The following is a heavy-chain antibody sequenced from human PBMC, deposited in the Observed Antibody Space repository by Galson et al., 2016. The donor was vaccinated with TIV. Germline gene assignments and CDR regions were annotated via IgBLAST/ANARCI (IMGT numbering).Heavy chain of an antibody. D-gene: IGHD3-22*01. CDR3: ARGGGTYYQTYWYFNL. J-gene: IGHJ2*01. CDR1: GDIFINYP. V-gene: IGHV1-69*05. Sequence: SVKASCKASGDIFINYPISWVRQAPGQGLEWMGGIMPIFDKPTYAQKFQGRVTITTYKSTSTTYMVLSSLRSEDTAVYYCARGGGTYYQTYWYFNLWGRGTRVTVSS. CDR2: IMPIFDKP.